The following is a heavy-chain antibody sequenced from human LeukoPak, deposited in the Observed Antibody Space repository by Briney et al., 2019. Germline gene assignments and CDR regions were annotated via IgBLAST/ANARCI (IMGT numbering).Heavy chain of an antibody. CDR2: IRYDGSNK. CDR1: GFTVSSKY. CDR3: AKDTSHYYGSGRDYMDV. J-gene: IGHJ6*03. D-gene: IGHD3-10*01. V-gene: IGHV3-30*02. Sequence: PGGSLRLSCAASGFTVSSKYMTWVRQAPGKGLEWVAFIRYDGSNKYYADSVKGRFTISRDNSKNTLYLQMNSLRAEDTAVYYCAKDTSHYYGSGRDYMDVWGKGTTVTISS.